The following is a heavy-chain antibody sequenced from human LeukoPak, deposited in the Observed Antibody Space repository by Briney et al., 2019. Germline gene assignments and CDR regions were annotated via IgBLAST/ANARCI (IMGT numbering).Heavy chain of an antibody. Sequence: PGGSLRLSCAASGFTFDDYTMHWVRQAPGKGLEWVSLISWDGGSTYYADSVKGRFTISRDNSKSSLYLQMNSLRTEDTALYYCAKEKRIAARLDYYYYYMDVWGKGTTVTVSS. CDR3: AKEKRIAARLDYYYYYMDV. J-gene: IGHJ6*03. D-gene: IGHD6-6*01. CDR2: ISWDGGST. V-gene: IGHV3-43*01. CDR1: GFTFDDYT.